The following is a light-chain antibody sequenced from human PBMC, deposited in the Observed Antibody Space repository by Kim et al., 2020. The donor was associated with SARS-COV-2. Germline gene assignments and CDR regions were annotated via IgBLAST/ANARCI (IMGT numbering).Light chain of an antibody. CDR2: QDS. J-gene: IGLJ2*01. CDR1: KLGDKY. V-gene: IGLV3-1*01. CDR3: QAWDSSGVV. Sequence: SYELTQPPSVSVSPGQTASITCSGDKLGDKYACWYQQKPGQSPVLVIYQDSKRPSGIPERFSGSNSGNTATLTISGTQAMDEADYYCQAWDSSGVVFGGGKQLTV.